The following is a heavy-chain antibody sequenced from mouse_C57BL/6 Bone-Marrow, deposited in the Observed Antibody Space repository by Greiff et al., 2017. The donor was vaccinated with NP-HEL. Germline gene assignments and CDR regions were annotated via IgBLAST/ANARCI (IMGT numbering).Heavy chain of an antibody. CDR3: ARCYYYGSSPFAY. J-gene: IGHJ3*01. CDR1: GYKFPDYY. CDR2: INPYTGGT. V-gene: IGHV1-19*01. D-gene: IGHD1-1*01. Sequence: VQLQQSGPVLVKPGASVKMSCKASGYKFPDYYMNWVKQSHGKSLEWIGVINPYTGGTSYNQKFKGKATLTVDKSSSTAYMELNSLTSEYSAVYYCARCYYYGSSPFAYWGQGTLVTVSA.